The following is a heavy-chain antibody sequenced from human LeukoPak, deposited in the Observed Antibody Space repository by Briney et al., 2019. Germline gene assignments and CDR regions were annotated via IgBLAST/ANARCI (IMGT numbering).Heavy chain of an antibody. D-gene: IGHD2-2*01. CDR2: INPSSGTP. CDR1: GYTFTSYY. J-gene: IGHJ4*02. Sequence: ASVKVSCKASGYTFTSYYMHWVRQVPGQGLEWMGIINPSSGTPSYSQKLQGRVIMTRDTSTSTVYMELSSLRSEDTAVYYCAREXHRXCXXTTCYVFDYWGQGTLVTVSS. CDR3: AREXHRXCXXTTCYVFDY. V-gene: IGHV1-46*01.